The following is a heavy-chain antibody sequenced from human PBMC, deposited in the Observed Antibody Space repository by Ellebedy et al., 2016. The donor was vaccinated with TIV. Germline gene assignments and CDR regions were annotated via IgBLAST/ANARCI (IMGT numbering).Heavy chain of an antibody. CDR1: GYTFTSYY. D-gene: IGHD3-22*01. J-gene: IGHJ4*02. V-gene: IGHV1-46*01. CDR3: ARALEGMDYYDSSGYFFDY. CDR2: INPSDGST. Sequence: ASVKVSXXASGYTFTSYYMHWVRQAPGQGLEWMGIINPSDGSTTYAQKFQGRVTMTRDTSTSTVYMELSSLRSEDTAVYNCARALEGMDYYDSSGYFFDYWGQGTLVTVSS.